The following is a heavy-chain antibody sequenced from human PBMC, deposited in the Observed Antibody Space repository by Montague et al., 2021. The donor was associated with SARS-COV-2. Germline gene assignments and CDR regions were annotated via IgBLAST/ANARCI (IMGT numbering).Heavy chain of an antibody. CDR3: SRFRICNHLYGLDV. Sequence: SETLSLTCSVSGGSFSPYYWTWIRQTPGTGLEWICYVSHTGSTNYYPSLPRRVSMFLDSSKIQFSLALSTVTAADTAIYYCSRFRICNHLYGLDVWGQGTTVIVSS. CDR1: GGSFSPYY. V-gene: IGHV4-59*12. CDR2: VSHTGST. J-gene: IGHJ6*02. D-gene: IGHD2-15*01.